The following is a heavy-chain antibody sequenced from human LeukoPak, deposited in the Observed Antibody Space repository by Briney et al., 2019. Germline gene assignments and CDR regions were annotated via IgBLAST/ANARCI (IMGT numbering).Heavy chain of an antibody. Sequence: GSLRLSCAASGFMFSSNWMSWVRQAPGKGLEWVSTIKITGAVTHYGDSVKGRFTISRDNSKNTLYLQMNNLRADDTAVYYCAKGFSSSGWWFFDYWGQGTLVTVSS. V-gene: IGHV3-23*01. CDR2: IKITGAVT. D-gene: IGHD6-19*01. CDR3: AKGFSSSGWWFFDY. J-gene: IGHJ4*02. CDR1: GFMFSSNW.